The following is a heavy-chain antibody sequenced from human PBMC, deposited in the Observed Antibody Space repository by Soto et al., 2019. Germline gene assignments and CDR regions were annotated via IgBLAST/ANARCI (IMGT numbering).Heavy chain of an antibody. CDR1: GYTFHNYG. CDR3: ARLTGEFRVVLDY. Sequence: QVQLVQSGAEVKKPGASVIVSCKASGYTFHNYGVSWVRQAPGQGLEWMGRISAYNYNTHYAQNFEGRVTMTTDTSTSTAYMYLRSLRSDDSAIYYCARLTGEFRVVLDYWGQGTQVTVSS. V-gene: IGHV1-18*01. J-gene: IGHJ4*02. D-gene: IGHD3-16*01. CDR2: ISAYNYNT.